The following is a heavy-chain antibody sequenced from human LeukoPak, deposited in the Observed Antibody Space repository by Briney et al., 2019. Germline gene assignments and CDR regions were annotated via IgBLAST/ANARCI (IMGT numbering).Heavy chain of an antibody. CDR2: ISSNGGGT. Sequence: PGGSLRLSCSASGFTFNNYAMHWVRHAPEKGLEYVSAISSNGGGTDYTDSVKGRFTISRDNAKNTLFLQMSSLRAEDTAVYFCVKGGQYITNWFQHWGQGTLVSVSS. D-gene: IGHD1-1*01. CDR3: VKGGQYITNWFQH. CDR1: GFTFNNYA. V-gene: IGHV3-64D*06. J-gene: IGHJ1*01.